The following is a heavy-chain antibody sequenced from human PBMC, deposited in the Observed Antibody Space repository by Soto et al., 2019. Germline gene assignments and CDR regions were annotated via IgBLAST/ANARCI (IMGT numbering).Heavy chain of an antibody. CDR3: ARHIAARPNYYYGMDV. J-gene: IGHJ6*02. Sequence: GESLKISCKGSGYSFTSYWIGWVRQMPGKGLEWMGIIYPGDSDTRYSPSFQGQVTISADKSISTAYLQWSSLKASDTAMYYCARHIAARPNYYYGMDVWGQGTTVTVSS. D-gene: IGHD6-6*01. CDR2: IYPGDSDT. CDR1: GYSFTSYW. V-gene: IGHV5-51*01.